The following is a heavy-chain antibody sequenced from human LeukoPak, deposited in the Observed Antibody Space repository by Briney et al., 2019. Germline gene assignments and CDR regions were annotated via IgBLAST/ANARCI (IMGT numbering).Heavy chain of an antibody. CDR2: ISYSGNT. D-gene: IGHD4-17*01. V-gene: IGHV4-59*01. CDR1: HDSISSDY. J-gene: IGHJ2*01. CDR3: AKSHPAVTTTDWYFDL. Sequence: SESLSLTCTASHDSISSDYWSWIRQPPGKGLEWIGYISYSGNTNYSPSLKSRVTISGDRSKNQFSLKMTSVTAADTAVYYCAKSHPAVTTTDWYFDLWGRGTLVTVSS.